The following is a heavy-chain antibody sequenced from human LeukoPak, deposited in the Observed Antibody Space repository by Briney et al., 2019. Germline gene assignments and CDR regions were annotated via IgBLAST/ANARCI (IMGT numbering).Heavy chain of an antibody. CDR2: IKQDGSEK. J-gene: IGHJ4*02. V-gene: IGHV3-7*03. CDR3: ARGILTGITDY. Sequence: GGSLGLSCAASGFTFSSYWMSWVRQAPGKGLEWVANIKQDGSEKYYVDSVKGRFTISRDNAKNSLYLQMNSLRAEDTAVYYCARGILTGITDYWGQGTLVTVSS. CDR1: GFTFSSYW. D-gene: IGHD3-9*01.